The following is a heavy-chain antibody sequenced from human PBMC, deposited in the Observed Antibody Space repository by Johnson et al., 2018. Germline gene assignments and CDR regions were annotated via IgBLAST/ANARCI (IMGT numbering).Heavy chain of an antibody. D-gene: IGHD5-18*01. CDR3: AKDGTAMDTNDYYYMDG. V-gene: IGHV3-23*04. Sequence: VQLVESGGGLAQPGGSLRLSCAASGFTFSSYAMSWVRQAPWKGLEWVSAISGSGAATYYADSVKGRFTISRDNSKNTRYLQMNSLRAEDTAVYYCAKDGTAMDTNDYYYMDGWGKGTTVTVSS. J-gene: IGHJ6*03. CDR1: GFTFSSYA. CDR2: ISGSGAAT.